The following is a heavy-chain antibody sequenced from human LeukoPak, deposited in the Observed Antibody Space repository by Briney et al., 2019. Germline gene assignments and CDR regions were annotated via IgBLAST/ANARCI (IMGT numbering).Heavy chain of an antibody. D-gene: IGHD2-15*01. V-gene: IGHV4-30-4*01. CDR2: IYYSGST. J-gene: IGHJ4*02. CDR1: GGSISSGDYY. CDR3: ARYVRMRGVVAVTD. Sequence: SETLSLTCTVSGGSISSGDYYWSWIRQPPGKGLEWIGYIYYSGSTYYNPSLKSRVTISVDTSKNQFSLKLSSMTAADTAVYYCARYVRMRGVVAVTDWGQGTLVTVSS.